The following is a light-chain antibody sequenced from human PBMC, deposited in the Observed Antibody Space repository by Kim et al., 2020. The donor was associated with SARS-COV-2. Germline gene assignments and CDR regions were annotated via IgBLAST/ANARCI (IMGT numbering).Light chain of an antibody. CDR3: QQYERQSKT. CDR2: DAS. CDR1: QSISGW. J-gene: IGKJ1*01. Sequence: DIQMTQSPSTLSASVGDRVTITCRASQSISGWLAWYQQKPGKAPKLLVYDASILQSGVPSRFSGSGSGTEFTLTINSLQPDDFATYYCQQYERQSKTFGQGTKVDIK. V-gene: IGKV1-5*01.